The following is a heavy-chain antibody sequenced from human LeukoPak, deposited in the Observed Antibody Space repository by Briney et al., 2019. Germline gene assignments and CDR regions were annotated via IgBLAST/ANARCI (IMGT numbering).Heavy chain of an antibody. CDR2: ISSSSGTTV. J-gene: IGHJ4*02. CDR1: GFIFSDYY. CDR3: ASGGLFLFDS. V-gene: IGHV3-11*04. Sequence: PGGSLRLSCADSGFIFSDYYMSWIRQTPEKGLEWISCISSSSGTTVHDADSVKGRFTISRDNATNSLYLEMNSLRVEDTAVYYCASGGLFLFDSGGQGTLVTVSS. D-gene: IGHD3-16*01.